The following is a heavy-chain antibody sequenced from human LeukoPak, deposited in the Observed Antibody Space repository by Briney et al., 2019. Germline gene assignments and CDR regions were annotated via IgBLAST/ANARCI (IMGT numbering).Heavy chain of an antibody. CDR3: ARGRGDHKDPVDY. CDR2: IYTSGST. J-gene: IGHJ4*02. V-gene: IGHV4-61*02. D-gene: IGHD4-17*01. CDR1: GGSISSGSYY. Sequence: PSETLSLTCTVSGGSISSGSYYWSWIRQPAGKGLEWIGRIYTSGSTNYNPSPKSRVTISVDTSKNQFSLKLSSVTAADTAVYYCARGRGDHKDPVDYWGQGTLVTVSS.